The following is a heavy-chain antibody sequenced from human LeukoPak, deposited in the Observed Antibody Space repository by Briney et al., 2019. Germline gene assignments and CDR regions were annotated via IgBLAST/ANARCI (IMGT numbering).Heavy chain of an antibody. CDR3: ARGPSIAAAGTDYFDY. CDR1: GGTFSSYA. D-gene: IGHD6-13*01. V-gene: IGHV1-69*13. Sequence: SVKVSCKASGGTFSSYAISWVRQAPGQGLEWMGGIIPIFGTANYAQKFQGRVTITADESTSTAYMELSSLRSEDTAVYYCARGPSIAAAGTDYFDYWGQGTLVTVSS. CDR2: IIPIFGTA. J-gene: IGHJ4*02.